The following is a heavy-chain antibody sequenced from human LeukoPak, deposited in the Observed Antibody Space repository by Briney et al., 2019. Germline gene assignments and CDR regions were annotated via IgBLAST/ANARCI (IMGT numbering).Heavy chain of an antibody. J-gene: IGHJ6*04. CDR2: ISSSSSYI. Sequence: GGSLRLSCAASGFTFSSYSMNWVRQAPGNGLEWVSSISSSSSYIYYADSVKGRFTISRDNAKNSLYLQMNSLRAEDTAVYYCAILPAPLTMAPTGVWGKGTTVTVSS. V-gene: IGHV3-21*01. CDR3: AILPAPLTMAPTGV. CDR1: GFTFSSYS. D-gene: IGHD4/OR15-4a*01.